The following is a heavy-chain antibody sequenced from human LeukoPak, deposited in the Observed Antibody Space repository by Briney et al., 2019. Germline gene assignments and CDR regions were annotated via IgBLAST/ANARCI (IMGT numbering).Heavy chain of an antibody. D-gene: IGHD3-10*01. V-gene: IGHV3-7*04. J-gene: IGHJ4*02. CDR2: INEDGSGK. CDR1: GFTFSSYW. Sequence: PGGSLRLSCAASGFTFSSYWMTWFRQAPGKGLEWVANINEDGSGKYYVDSVKGRFTISRDNAKNSLNLQMITLRAEDTAVYYCARDSSRDSGSPNDCWGQGTLVTVSS. CDR3: ARDSSRDSGSPNDC.